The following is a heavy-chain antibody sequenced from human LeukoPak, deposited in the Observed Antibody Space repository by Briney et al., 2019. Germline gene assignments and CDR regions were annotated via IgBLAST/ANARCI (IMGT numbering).Heavy chain of an antibody. D-gene: IGHD3-10*01. J-gene: IGHJ4*02. V-gene: IGHV1-18*04. Sequence: ASVKVSCKASGYTFTGYYMHWVRQAPGQGLEWMGWISAYNGNTNYAQKLQGRVTMTTDTSTSTAYMELRSLRSDDTAVYYCASAEDSGSYPSYFDYWGQGTLVTVSS. CDR2: ISAYNGNT. CDR1: GYTFTGYY. CDR3: ASAEDSGSYPSYFDY.